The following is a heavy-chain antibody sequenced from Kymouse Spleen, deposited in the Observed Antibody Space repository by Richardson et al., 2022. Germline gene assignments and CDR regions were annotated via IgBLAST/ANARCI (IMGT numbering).Heavy chain of an antibody. J-gene: IGHJ6*02. Sequence: QVQLVESGGGVVQPGRSLRLSCAASGFTFSSYGMHWVRQAPGKGLEWVAVIWYDGSNKYYADSVKGRFTISRDNSKNTLYLQMNSLRAEDTAVYYCAREGYSSSWSYYYYGMDVWGQGTTVTVSS. CDR3: AREGYSSSWSYYYYGMDV. V-gene: IGHV3-33*01. CDR2: IWYDGSNK. D-gene: IGHD6-13*01. CDR1: GFTFSSYG.